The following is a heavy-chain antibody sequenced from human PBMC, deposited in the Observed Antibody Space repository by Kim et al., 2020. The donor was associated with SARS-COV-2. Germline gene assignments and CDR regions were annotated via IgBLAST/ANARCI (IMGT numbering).Heavy chain of an antibody. CDR3: ARDGGSAFDI. D-gene: IGHD3-16*01. V-gene: IGHV3-30-3*01. CDR1: GFTFSSYA. J-gene: IGHJ3*02. CDR2: ISYDGSNK. Sequence: GGSPRLSCAASGFTFSSYAMHWVRQAPGKGLEWVAVISYDGSNKYYADSVKGRFTISRDNSKNTLYLQMNSLRAEDTVVYYCARDGGSAFDIWGQWTMV.